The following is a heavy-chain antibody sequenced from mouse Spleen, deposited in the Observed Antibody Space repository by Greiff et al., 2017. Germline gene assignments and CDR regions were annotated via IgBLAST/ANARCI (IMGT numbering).Heavy chain of an antibody. D-gene: IGHD2-14*01. J-gene: IGHJ3*01. V-gene: IGHV1-18*01. CDR1: GYTFTDYN. Sequence: EVKLQESGPELVKPGASVKIPCKASGYTFTDYNMDWVKQSHGKSLEWIGDINPNNGGTIYNQKFKGKATLTVDKSSSRAYMELRSLTSEDTAVYYCARRGLHRYEVWFAYWGQGTLVTVSA. CDR3: ARRGLHRYEVWFAY. CDR2: INPNNGGT.